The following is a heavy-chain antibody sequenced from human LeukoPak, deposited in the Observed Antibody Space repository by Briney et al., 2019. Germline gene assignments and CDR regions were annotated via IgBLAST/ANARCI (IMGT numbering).Heavy chain of an antibody. CDR1: GFTFSSYA. D-gene: IGHD3-10*01. CDR3: AKDRYYYGSGGYYSMDAFDI. Sequence: GGSLRLSCAASGFTFSSYAVNWVRQAPGKGLEWVSAISGSGGSTYFADSVKGRFTISRDNSKNTLYLQMNRLGADDTAVYYCAKDRYYYGSGGYYSMDAFDIWGQGTMVTVSS. J-gene: IGHJ3*02. V-gene: IGHV3-23*01. CDR2: ISGSGGST.